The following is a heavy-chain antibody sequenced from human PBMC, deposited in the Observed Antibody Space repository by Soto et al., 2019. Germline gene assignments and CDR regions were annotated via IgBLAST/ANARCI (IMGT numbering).Heavy chain of an antibody. CDR2: IIPILGIA. J-gene: IGHJ4*02. CDR3: ARGHRWLKIDY. CDR1: GGTFSSYT. D-gene: IGHD5-12*01. V-gene: IGHV1-69*02. Sequence: QVQLVQSGAEVKKPGSSVKVSCKASGGTFSSYTISWVRQAPGQGLEWKGRIIPILGIANYAQKFQGRVTITADKSTSTAYMVLSSLRSEDPDVYYCARGHRWLKIDYWGQGTLVTVSS.